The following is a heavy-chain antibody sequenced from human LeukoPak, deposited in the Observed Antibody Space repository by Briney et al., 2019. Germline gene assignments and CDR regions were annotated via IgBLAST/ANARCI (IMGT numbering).Heavy chain of an antibody. V-gene: IGHV4-59*01. D-gene: IGHD6-19*01. CDR2: IYYSGST. J-gene: IGHJ5*02. CDR3: ARVWSTIAVAVLDT. Sequence: SETLSLTCTVSGGSISSYYWSWIRQPPGKGLEWIGYIYYSGSTNYNPSLKSRVTISVDTSKNQFSLKLSSVTAADTAVSYCARVWSTIAVAVLDTWGQGTLVTVSS. CDR1: GGSISSYY.